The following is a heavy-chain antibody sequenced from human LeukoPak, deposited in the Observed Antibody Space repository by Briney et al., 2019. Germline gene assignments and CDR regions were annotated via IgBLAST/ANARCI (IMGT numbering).Heavy chain of an antibody. D-gene: IGHD1-14*01. J-gene: IGHJ4*02. V-gene: IGHV7-4-1*02. CDR2: INTNTGKP. CDR3: ARDYRYNDY. Sequence: ASVKVSCKASGYTFTDFAMNWVRQAPGQGLEWMGWINTNTGKPTYAQGLTGRFVFSLHTSVSTAYLQISSLKAEDTAVYYCARDYRYNDYWGQGTLVTVSS. CDR1: GYTFTDFA.